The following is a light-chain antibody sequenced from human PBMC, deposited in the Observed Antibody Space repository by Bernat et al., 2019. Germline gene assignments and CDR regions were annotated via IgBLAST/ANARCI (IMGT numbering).Light chain of an antibody. Sequence: DIQMTQSPSTLSASVGDRVTITCRASQSIGRWLAWYQQKPGKAPKLLIYKASSLESGVPSRFSGSVSGTEFTLTISSLQPDDFATYYCQQYNSYSRTFGQGTTVEIQ. V-gene: IGKV1-5*03. J-gene: IGKJ1*01. CDR2: KAS. CDR1: QSIGRW. CDR3: QQYNSYSRT.